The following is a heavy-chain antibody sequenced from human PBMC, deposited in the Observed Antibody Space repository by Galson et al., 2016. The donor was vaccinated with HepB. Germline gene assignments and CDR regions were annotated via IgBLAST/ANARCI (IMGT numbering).Heavy chain of an antibody. J-gene: IGHJ4*02. Sequence: SLRLSCAASGFTLSNSAMSWVRQAPGKGLEWVSAMSDSGGSTYYADSVKGRFTISRDNSKNTLYLQMNSLGAEDTAVYYCASSVRGSGSPPGGYWGQGILVTVS. CDR3: ASSVRGSGSPPGGY. D-gene: IGHD3-10*01. CDR1: GFTLSNSA. V-gene: IGHV3-23*01. CDR2: MSDSGGST.